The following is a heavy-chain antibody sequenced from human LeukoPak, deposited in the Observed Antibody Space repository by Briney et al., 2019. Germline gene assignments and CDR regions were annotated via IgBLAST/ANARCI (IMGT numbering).Heavy chain of an antibody. Sequence: GGSLRLSCAASAFTFNSYSMNWVRQAPGKGLEWVSSISSSGSYIYYADSLKGLITISRDNAKNSLYLQMNSLRAEDTAVYYCARGGYDSSGYGAFDIWGQGTVVTVSS. J-gene: IGHJ3*02. CDR1: AFTFNSYS. D-gene: IGHD3-22*01. V-gene: IGHV3-21*01. CDR3: ARGGYDSSGYGAFDI. CDR2: ISSSGSYI.